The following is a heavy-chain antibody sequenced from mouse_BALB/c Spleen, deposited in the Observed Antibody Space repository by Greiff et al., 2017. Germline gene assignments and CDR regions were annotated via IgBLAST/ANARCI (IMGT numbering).Heavy chain of an antibody. CDR2: IWTGGGT. CDR1: GFSLTSYD. V-gene: IGHV2-9-2*01. CDR3: VRDPGYRYDPFAY. J-gene: IGHJ3*01. D-gene: IGHD2-14*01. Sequence: QVQLQQSGPGLVAPSQSLSITCTVSGFSLTSYDISWIRQPPGKGLEWLGVIWTGGGTNYNSAFMSRLSISKDNSKSQVFLKMNSLQTDDTAIYYCVRDPGYRYDPFAYWGQGTLVTVSA.